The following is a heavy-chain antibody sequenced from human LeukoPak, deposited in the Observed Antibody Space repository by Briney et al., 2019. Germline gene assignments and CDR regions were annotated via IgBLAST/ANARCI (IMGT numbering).Heavy chain of an antibody. J-gene: IGHJ4*02. Sequence: SETLSLTCTVSGGSISSSPYYWAWIRQPPGRGLEWIGGIYYRGNTYHNPSLKSRVTISVDPSKNQFSLSVISVTAADTAVYFCARPTTGPATQGYDYWGQGILVTVAS. CDR3: ARPTTGPATQGYDY. CDR1: GGSISSSPYY. V-gene: IGHV4-39*01. D-gene: IGHD1-1*01. CDR2: IYYRGNT.